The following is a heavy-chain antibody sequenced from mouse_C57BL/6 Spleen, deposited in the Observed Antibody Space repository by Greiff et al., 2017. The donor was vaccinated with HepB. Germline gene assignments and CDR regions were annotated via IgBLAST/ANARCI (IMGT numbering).Heavy chain of an antibody. CDR3: ARSYYDYDGGYFDV. CDR2: IYYSGTI. J-gene: IGHJ1*03. V-gene: IGHV3-5*01. CDR1: GISITTGNYR. D-gene: IGHD2-4*01. Sequence: EVMLVESGPGLVKPSQTVFLTCTVTGISITTGNYRWSWIRQFPGNKLEWIGYIYYSGTITYNPSLTSRTTITRDTPKNQFFLEMNSLTAEDTATYYCARSYYDYDGGYFDVWGTGTTVTVSS.